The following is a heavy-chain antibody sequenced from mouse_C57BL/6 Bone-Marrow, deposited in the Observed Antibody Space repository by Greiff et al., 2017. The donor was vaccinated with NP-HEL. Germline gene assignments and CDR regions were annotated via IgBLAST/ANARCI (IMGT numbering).Heavy chain of an antibody. D-gene: IGHD1-1*01. V-gene: IGHV3-6*01. Sequence: EVQLQQSGPGLVKPSQSLSLTCSVTGYSITSGYYWNWIRQFPGNKLEWMGYISYDGSNNYNPSLKNRISITRDTSKNQFFLKLNSVTTEDTATYYCAREGLLLRYPCSYFDVWGTGTTVTVSS. CDR2: ISYDGSN. J-gene: IGHJ1*03. CDR1: GYSITSGYY. CDR3: AREGLLLRYPCSYFDV.